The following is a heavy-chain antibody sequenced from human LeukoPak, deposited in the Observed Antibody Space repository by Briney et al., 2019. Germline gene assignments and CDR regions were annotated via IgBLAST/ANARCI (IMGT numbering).Heavy chain of an antibody. CDR3: ARGYCSGGSCYSIDY. D-gene: IGHD2-15*01. Sequence: GGSLRLSCAASGFTFDDYGMSWVRQAPGKGLEWVSGINWNSGSTGYADSVKGRFTISRDNAKNSLYLQMNSLRAEDTALYYCARGYCSGGSCYSIDYWGQGTLVTVSS. J-gene: IGHJ4*02. CDR2: INWNSGST. V-gene: IGHV3-20*04. CDR1: GFTFDDYG.